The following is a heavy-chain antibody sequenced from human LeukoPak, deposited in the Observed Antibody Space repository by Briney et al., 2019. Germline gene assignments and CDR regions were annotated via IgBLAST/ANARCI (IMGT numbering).Heavy chain of an antibody. Sequence: ASVKVSCKASGYTFTSYDINWVRQATGQGLEWMGWMNPNSGNTGYAQKFQGRVTMTRDTSISTAYMELRSLRSEDTAVYYCARGRRYQLLSGSSGYYYYYMDVWGKGTTVTVSS. CDR3: ARGRRYQLLSGSSGYYYYYMDV. D-gene: IGHD2-2*01. V-gene: IGHV1-8*01. CDR1: GYTFTSYD. J-gene: IGHJ6*03. CDR2: MNPNSGNT.